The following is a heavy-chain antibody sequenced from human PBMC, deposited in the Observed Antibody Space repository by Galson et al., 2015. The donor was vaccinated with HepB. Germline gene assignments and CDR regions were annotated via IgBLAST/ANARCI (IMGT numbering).Heavy chain of an antibody. D-gene: IGHD3-10*01. CDR2: IRYDGSNK. CDR1: GFTFSSYG. V-gene: IGHV3-30*02. CDR3: AKDLSPWMVRGDVDY. Sequence: SLRLSCAASGFTFSSYGMHWVRQAPGKGLEWVAFIRYDGSNKYYADSVKGRFTISRDNSKNTLYLQMNSLRAEDTAVYYCAKDLSPWMVRGDVDYWGQGTLVTVSS. J-gene: IGHJ4*02.